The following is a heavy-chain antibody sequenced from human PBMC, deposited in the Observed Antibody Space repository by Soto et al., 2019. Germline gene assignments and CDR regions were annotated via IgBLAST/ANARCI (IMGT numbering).Heavy chain of an antibody. CDR2: INHSGST. D-gene: IGHD2-15*01. V-gene: IGHV4-34*01. CDR3: ARGTGIQLWFTCSGGSCYSADWFDP. J-gene: IGHJ5*02. Sequence: NPSETLSLTCAVYGGSFSGYYWSWIRQPPGKGLEWIGEINHSGSTNYNPSLKSRVTISVDTSKNQFSLKLSSVTAADTAVYYCARGTGIQLWFTCSGGSCYSADWFDPWGQGTLVTVSS. CDR1: GGSFSGYY.